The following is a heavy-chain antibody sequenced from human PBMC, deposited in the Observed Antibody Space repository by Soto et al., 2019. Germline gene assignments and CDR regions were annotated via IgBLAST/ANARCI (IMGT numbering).Heavy chain of an antibody. Sequence: SVKVSCKASGGTFSSYAISWVRQAPGQGLEWMGGIIPIFGTANYAQKFQGRVTITADESTSTAYMELSSLRSEDTAVYYCARLRSDFWSGYSSGWFDPWGQGTLVTV. V-gene: IGHV1-69*13. J-gene: IGHJ5*02. CDR1: GGTFSSYA. CDR2: IIPIFGTA. CDR3: ARLRSDFWSGYSSGWFDP. D-gene: IGHD3-3*01.